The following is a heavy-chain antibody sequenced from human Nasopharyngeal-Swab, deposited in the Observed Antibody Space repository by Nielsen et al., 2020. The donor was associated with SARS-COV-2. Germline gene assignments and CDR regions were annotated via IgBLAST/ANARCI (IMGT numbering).Heavy chain of an antibody. CDR2: IIPILGIQ. D-gene: IGHD3/OR15-3a*01. CDR3: ARGQGSWTRNAFDI. J-gene: IGHJ3*02. V-gene: IGHV1-69*04. Sequence: SVKVSCKASGGTVSSYAISWVRQAAGQELDWMGRIIPILGIQNYAQKFQGRLTNTPDTYTTTAYMELRSLISGETAVYYCARGQGSWTRNAFDIWGQGTMVNVYS. CDR1: GGTVSSYA.